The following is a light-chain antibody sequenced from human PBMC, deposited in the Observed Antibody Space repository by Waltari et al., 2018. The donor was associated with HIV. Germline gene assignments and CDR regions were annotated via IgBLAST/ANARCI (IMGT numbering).Light chain of an antibody. CDR1: QNINIW. CDR2: KAS. Sequence: DIQMTQSPSTLSASVGDRVTITCRASQNINIWLAWYQRKPGKAPKLLIYKASTLESGVPSKFSGSVSGTEFTLTISSLQPDDFATYYCLQYNSYSWTFGQGTKVEIK. CDR3: LQYNSYSWT. J-gene: IGKJ1*01. V-gene: IGKV1-5*03.